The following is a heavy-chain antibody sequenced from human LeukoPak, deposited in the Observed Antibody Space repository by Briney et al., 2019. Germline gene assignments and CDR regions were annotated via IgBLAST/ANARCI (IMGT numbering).Heavy chain of an antibody. V-gene: IGHV1-2*02. Sequence: ASVKVSCKASGYTFTGYYMHWVRQAPGQGLEWMGWINPNSGGTNYAQKFQSRVTMTRDTSISTAYMELSRLRSDDTAVHYCARAPSLEPAYMDVWGKGTTVTVSS. J-gene: IGHJ6*03. CDR2: INPNSGGT. D-gene: IGHD3-3*01. CDR1: GYTFTGYY. CDR3: ARAPSLEPAYMDV.